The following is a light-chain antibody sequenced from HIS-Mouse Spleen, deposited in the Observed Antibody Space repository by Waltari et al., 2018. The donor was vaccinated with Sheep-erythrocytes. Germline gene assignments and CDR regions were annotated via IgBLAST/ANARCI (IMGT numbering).Light chain of an antibody. Sequence: SYELTQPPSVSVSPAQTARITCSGDKLGDKYACWYQQKPGQSPVLVIYQDSKRPSGIPERFSGSNSGNTATLTISGTQAMDEADYYCQAWDSSTAWVFGGGTKLTVL. CDR2: QDS. J-gene: IGLJ3*02. CDR3: QAWDSSTAWV. CDR1: KLGDKY. V-gene: IGLV3-1*01.